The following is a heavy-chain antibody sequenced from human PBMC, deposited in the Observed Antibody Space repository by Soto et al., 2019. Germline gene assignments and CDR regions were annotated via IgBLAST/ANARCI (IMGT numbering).Heavy chain of an antibody. CDR3: TTDPYYYDSSGPLYYYYGMDV. V-gene: IGHV3-15*01. D-gene: IGHD3-22*01. J-gene: IGHJ6*02. CDR2: NKSKTDGGTQ. CDR1: GFTFSNAW. Sequence: GGPLRFPGAPSGFTFSNAWMSWVRRAPGKGLEWVGRNKSKTDGGTQDYAAPVKGRFTISRDDSKNTLYLQMNSLKTEDTAVYYCTTDPYYYDSSGPLYYYYGMDVWGQGTTVTVSS.